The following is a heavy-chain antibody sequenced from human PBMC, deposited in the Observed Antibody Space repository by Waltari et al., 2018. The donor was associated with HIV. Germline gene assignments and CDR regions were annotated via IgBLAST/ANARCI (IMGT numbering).Heavy chain of an antibody. CDR1: GFTFDDYA. CDR3: AKDILYGSGSYIDDFYYVMDV. J-gene: IGHJ6*02. Sequence: GRSLRLSCAASGFTFDDYAMHWVRQAPGKGLEWVSGISWNSGNINYADSVKGRFTISRDNAKNSLYLQLNSLRAEDTALYYCAKDILYGSGSYIDDFYYVMDVWDQGTTVTVSS. D-gene: IGHD3-10*01. V-gene: IGHV3-9*01. CDR2: ISWNSGNI.